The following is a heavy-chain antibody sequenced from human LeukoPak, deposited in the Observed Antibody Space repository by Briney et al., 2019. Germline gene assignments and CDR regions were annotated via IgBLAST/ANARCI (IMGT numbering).Heavy chain of an antibody. CDR2: INHSGST. V-gene: IGHV4-34*01. Sequence: NPSETLSLTCAVYGGSFNGYYWSWIRQPPGKGLEWIGEINHSGSTNYNPSLKSRVTISVDTSKNQFSLKLSSVTAADTAVYYCARVPGGSGSYYPLDYWGQGTLVTVSS. D-gene: IGHD3-10*01. J-gene: IGHJ4*02. CDR1: GGSFNGYY. CDR3: ARVPGGSGSYYPLDY.